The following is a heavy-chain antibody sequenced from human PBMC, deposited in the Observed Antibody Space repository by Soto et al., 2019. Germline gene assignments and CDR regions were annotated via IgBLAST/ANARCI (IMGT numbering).Heavy chain of an antibody. Sequence: QVQLVQSGAEVRKPGASVKISCKASGYTFSGYYIHWVRQAPGQGLEWMAIINPNSGSTDYAQKVQGRVTMTRDTSTSTVYMELSSLNSGDTAVYFCARGGDIPAAGSTYWGQGTLVTVSS. CDR1: GYTFSGYY. CDR2: INPNSGST. CDR3: ARGGDIPAAGSTY. V-gene: IGHV1-46*01. D-gene: IGHD6-13*01. J-gene: IGHJ4*02.